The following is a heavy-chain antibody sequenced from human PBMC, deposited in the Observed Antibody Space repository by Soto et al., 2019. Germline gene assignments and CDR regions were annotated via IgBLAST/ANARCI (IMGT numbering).Heavy chain of an antibody. Sequence: GASVKVSCKASGGTFNTHTISWVRQAPGQGLEWMGGIIPIFGTTNYAQNFQGRVTITADESPSTAYMELSSLISEDTAVYYCARVSLRGHLLGNFDYWGQGTLVTVSS. CDR2: IIPIFGTT. CDR1: GGTFNTHT. CDR3: ARVSLRGHLLGNFDY. D-gene: IGHD3-10*01. J-gene: IGHJ4*02. V-gene: IGHV1-69*13.